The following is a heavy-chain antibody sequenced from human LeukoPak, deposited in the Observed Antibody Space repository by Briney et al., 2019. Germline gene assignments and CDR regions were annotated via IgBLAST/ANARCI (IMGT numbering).Heavy chain of an antibody. Sequence: ASVKVSCKASGYTFTNNDINWVRQATGQGLEWTGWVSPDSGDTGYAPNFRGRVTMTTDTSINTAYMELTSLTSEDTAIYYCTRGRAAGDWGQGTLVTVSS. J-gene: IGHJ4*02. D-gene: IGHD6-19*01. CDR2: VSPDSGDT. V-gene: IGHV1-8*01. CDR1: GYTFTNND. CDR3: TRGRAAGD.